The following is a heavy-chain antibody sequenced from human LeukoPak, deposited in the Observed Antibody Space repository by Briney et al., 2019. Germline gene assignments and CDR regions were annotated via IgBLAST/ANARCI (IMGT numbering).Heavy chain of an antibody. CDR2: ISGRDGRT. CDR3: AKDQFIANNWFDP. Sequence: GGSLRLSCAASGFTFGTFAMTWVRQPPGKGLEWVSSISGRDGRTYYADSVKGRFSISRDNSKNTLYLQMNSLRAEDTAIYYCAKDQFIANNWFDPWGQGTLVTVSS. V-gene: IGHV3-23*01. D-gene: IGHD5-24*01. CDR1: GFTFGTFA. J-gene: IGHJ5*02.